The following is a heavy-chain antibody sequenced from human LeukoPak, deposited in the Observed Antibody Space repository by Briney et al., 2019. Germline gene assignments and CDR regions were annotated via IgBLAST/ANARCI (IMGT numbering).Heavy chain of an antibody. V-gene: IGHV3-30*02. CDR3: ARDFDDINGDYYYIPDF. CDR1: GFKLSRNG. CDR2: MRYDATKA. D-gene: IGHD3-22*01. J-gene: IGHJ4*02. Sequence: PGGSLRLSCVASGFKLSRNGMHWVRQAPGKGREWVAFMRYDATKAFYGDSVRGRFTISRDDSKNTLYLQMNNLRHEDSAVYFCARDFDDINGDYYYIPDFWGQGVLVTVSS.